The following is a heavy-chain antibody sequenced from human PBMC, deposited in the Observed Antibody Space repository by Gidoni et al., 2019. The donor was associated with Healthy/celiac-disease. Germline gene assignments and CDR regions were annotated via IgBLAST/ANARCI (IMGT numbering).Heavy chain of an antibody. J-gene: IGHJ6*03. Sequence: QVQLQESGPGLVKPSETLSLTCTVSGGSISSYYWSWIRQPPGKGLEWIGYIYYSGSTNYNPSLKSRVTISVDTSKNQFSLKLSSVTAADTAVYYCARVGGKGYCSGGSCYYYYYMDVWGKGTTVTVSS. CDR3: ARVGGKGYCSGGSCYYYYYMDV. D-gene: IGHD2-15*01. V-gene: IGHV4-59*01. CDR2: IYYSGST. CDR1: GGSISSYY.